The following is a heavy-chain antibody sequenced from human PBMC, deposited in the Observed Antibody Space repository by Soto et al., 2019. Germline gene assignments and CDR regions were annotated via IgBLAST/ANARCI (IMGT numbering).Heavy chain of an antibody. D-gene: IGHD2-2*01. CDR1: RVAFSKFI. Sequence: QAQLEQSGGEVKKPGSSVKVSCKASRVAFSKFIVTWVRQAPGVGLEWVGGIIPVFGTANYAQKFQGRVTITADESTSTSYMEVNNLRSEDTAVYYCAKVRYSSPISYYYGMDVWGQGTTVTVSS. CDR2: IIPVFGTA. V-gene: IGHV1-69*01. CDR3: AKVRYSSPISYYYGMDV. J-gene: IGHJ6*02.